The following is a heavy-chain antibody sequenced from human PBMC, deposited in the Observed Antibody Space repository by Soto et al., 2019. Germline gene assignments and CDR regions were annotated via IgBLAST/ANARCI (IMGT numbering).Heavy chain of an antibody. J-gene: IGHJ6*02. CDR3: VQSRCGGDCLQSYSSHSYYGLDV. D-gene: IGHD2-21*02. Sequence: PTLVNPTQTLTLTCTFSGFSLSTSGVGVGWIRQPPGKALEWLALIYWDDDKRYSPSLKSRLTITKDTSKNQVVLTMTNMDPVDTATYYCVQSRCGGDCLQSYSSHSYYGLDVWGQGTTVTVSS. CDR2: IYWDDDK. CDR1: GFSLSTSGVG. V-gene: IGHV2-5*02.